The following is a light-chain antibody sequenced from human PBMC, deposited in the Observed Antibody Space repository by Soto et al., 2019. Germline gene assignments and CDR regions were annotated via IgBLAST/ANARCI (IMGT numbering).Light chain of an antibody. CDR2: GAS. V-gene: IGKV3-15*01. Sequence: EIVLTQSPGTLSLSPGARATLSCRASQSVASSFIAWYQQKPGQAPRLLIYGASTRATGIPARFSGSGSGTEFTLTISSLQSEDFAVYYCQQYNNWPRTFGQGTKVEIK. CDR3: QQYNNWPRT. J-gene: IGKJ1*01. CDR1: QSVASS.